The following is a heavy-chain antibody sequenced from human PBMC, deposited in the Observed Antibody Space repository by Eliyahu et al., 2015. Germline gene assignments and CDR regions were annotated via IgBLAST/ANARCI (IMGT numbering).Heavy chain of an antibody. D-gene: IGHD4-23*01. CDR1: GFHVSDPG. CDR3: ARDHDYSGNYLED. V-gene: IGHV3-33*08. J-gene: IGHJ4*02. Sequence: QVRLVESGGGVVQPGRSLRLSCSASGFHVSDPGMHXVPQAPGKGLEWVAIIWYDGSNQYYADSVKGRFTISRDNSKNTVSLQMNSLRGEDTAIYYCARDHDYSGNYLEDWGQGTLVAVSS. CDR2: IWYDGSNQ.